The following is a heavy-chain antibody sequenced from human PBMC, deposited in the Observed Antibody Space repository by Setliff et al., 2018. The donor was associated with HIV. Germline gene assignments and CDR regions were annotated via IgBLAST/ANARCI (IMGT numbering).Heavy chain of an antibody. CDR2: IHTSGNA. D-gene: IGHD6-13*01. J-gene: IGHJ4*02. CDR1: GGSISSGTYF. V-gene: IGHV4-61*09. Sequence: SETLSLTCTVSGGSISSGTYFWSWIRQPAGKGLEWIGHIHTSGNANYNPSLNSRVTISVDTSKNHFSLKLSSVTAADTAVYYCAGFPLSSSWYFYWGQGTLVTVSS. CDR3: AGFPLSSSWYFY.